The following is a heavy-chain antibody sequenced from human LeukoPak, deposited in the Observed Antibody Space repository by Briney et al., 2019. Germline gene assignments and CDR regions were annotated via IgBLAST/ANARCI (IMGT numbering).Heavy chain of an antibody. CDR3: AKDISVGIVAEPVAMVSPLDV. D-gene: IGHD2-2*01. V-gene: IGHV3-9*01. J-gene: IGHJ3*01. CDR1: GFTFSSYA. Sequence: GGSLRLSCAASGFTFSSYAMSWVRQAPGKGLEWVSGITWNSHSIAYADSVKGRFTISRDNAKNSLYLQMNSLRAEDTALYYCAKDISVGIVAEPVAMVSPLDVWGQGTMVTVSS. CDR2: ITWNSHSI.